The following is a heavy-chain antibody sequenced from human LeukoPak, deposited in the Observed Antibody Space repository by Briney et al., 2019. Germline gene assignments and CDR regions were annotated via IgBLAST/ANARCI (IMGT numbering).Heavy chain of an antibody. V-gene: IGHV4-61*01. CDR2: IYYTGST. CDR3: GYGGGLDY. D-gene: IGHD4/OR15-4a*01. CDR1: GGSVSSGSYY. J-gene: IGHJ4*02. Sequence: PSETLSLTCTVSGGSVSSGSYYWSWIRQPPGRGLEWIGYIYYTGSTYYNPSLKSRVTISVDTSKNQFSLKLSSVTAADTAVYYCGYGGGLDYWGQGTLVTVSS.